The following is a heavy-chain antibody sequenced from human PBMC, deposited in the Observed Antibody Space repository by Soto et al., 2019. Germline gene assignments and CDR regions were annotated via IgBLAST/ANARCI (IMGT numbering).Heavy chain of an antibody. V-gene: IGHV3-23*01. D-gene: IGHD3-9*01. CDR2: ISGSGGST. J-gene: IGHJ4*02. CDR1: GFTFSSYA. Sequence: GGSLRLSCAASGFTFSSYAMSWVRQAPGKGLEWVSAISGSGGSTYYADSVKGRFTISRDKSKNTLYLQMNSRRAADTAVYYWARHGVLRYFDWLVWGQGTRVTVSS. CDR3: ARHGVLRYFDWLV.